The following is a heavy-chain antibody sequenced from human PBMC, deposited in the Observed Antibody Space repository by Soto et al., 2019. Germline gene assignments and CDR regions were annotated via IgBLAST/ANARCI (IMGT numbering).Heavy chain of an antibody. CDR3: ARDPPLMDYFDY. CDR1: GFTFSDYY. V-gene: IGHV3-11*01. Sequence: GSLRLSCAASGFTFSDYYMSWIRQAPGKGLEWVSYISSSGSTIYYADSVKGRFTISRDNAKNSLYLQMNSLRAEDTAVYYCARDPPLMDYFDYWGQGTLVTVSS. D-gene: IGHD2-8*01. J-gene: IGHJ4*02. CDR2: ISSSGSTI.